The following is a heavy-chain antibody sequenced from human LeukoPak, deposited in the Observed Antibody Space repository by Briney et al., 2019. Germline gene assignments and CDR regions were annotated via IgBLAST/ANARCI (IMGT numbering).Heavy chain of an antibody. V-gene: IGHV3-20*04. Sequence: GGSLRLSCAASAFTFDDYGMSWVRQAPGKGLEWVSGINWNGGSTGYADSVKGRFTISRDNAKNSLYLQMNSLRAEDTALYYCARVIDVYYYGSGSLIAPGYFDYWGQGTLVTVSS. CDR3: ARVIDVYYYGSGSLIAPGYFDY. CDR2: INWNGGST. D-gene: IGHD3-10*01. J-gene: IGHJ4*02. CDR1: AFTFDDYG.